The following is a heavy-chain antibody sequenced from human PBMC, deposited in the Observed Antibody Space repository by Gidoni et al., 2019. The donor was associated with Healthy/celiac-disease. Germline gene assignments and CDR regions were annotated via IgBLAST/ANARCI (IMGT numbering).Heavy chain of an antibody. D-gene: IGHD2-2*01. CDR2: IIPILGIA. CDR1: GGTFSSYT. V-gene: IGHV1-69*02. CDR3: ARVGGCSSTSCYDYYYYGMDV. Sequence: QVQLVQSGAEVTKPGSSVKVSCKASGGTFSSYTISWRRQAPGQGLEWMGRIIPILGIANYAQKFKSRVTITADKSTSTAYMELSSLRSENTAVYYCARVGGCSSTSCYDYYYYGMDVWGQGTTVTVSS. J-gene: IGHJ6*02.